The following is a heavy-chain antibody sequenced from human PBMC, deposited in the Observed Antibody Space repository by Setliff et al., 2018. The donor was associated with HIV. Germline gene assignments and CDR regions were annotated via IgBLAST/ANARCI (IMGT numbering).Heavy chain of an antibody. Sequence: PGESLKISCKGSGYSFTNYWIGWVRQMPGKGLEWMGIIYPGDSDTRYSPSFQGQVTISADKSISTAYLQWSSLKASDTAMYYCARLSVVTATRIYHFDYWGQGTLVTVSS. D-gene: IGHD2-21*02. J-gene: IGHJ4*02. CDR2: IYPGDSDT. CDR3: ARLSVVTATRIYHFDY. CDR1: GYSFTNYW. V-gene: IGHV5-51*01.